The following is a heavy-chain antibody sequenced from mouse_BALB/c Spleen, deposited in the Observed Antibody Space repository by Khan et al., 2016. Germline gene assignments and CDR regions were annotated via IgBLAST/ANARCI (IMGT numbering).Heavy chain of an antibody. V-gene: IGHV5-6-3*01. Sequence: EVQLQESGGGLVQPGGSQKLSCAASEFTFSSYGMSWVRQTPDKRLELVATINSNGGSTYYPDSVKGRFTISRDNAKNTLYLQMSSLKSEDTAMYYCARMARTINWGQGTTLTVSS. J-gene: IGHJ2*01. CDR1: EFTFSSYG. CDR3: ARMARTIN. CDR2: INSNGGST.